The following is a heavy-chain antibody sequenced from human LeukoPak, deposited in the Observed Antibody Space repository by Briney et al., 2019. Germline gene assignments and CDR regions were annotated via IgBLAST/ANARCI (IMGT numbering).Heavy chain of an antibody. CDR3: ARASGWYNDAFDI. D-gene: IGHD6-19*01. J-gene: IGHJ3*02. CDR2: ISSSSSYI. V-gene: IGHV3-21*01. CDR1: GFTFSSYS. Sequence: GGSLRLSCAASGFTFSSYSMNWVRQAPGKGLEWVSSISSSSSYIYYADSVKGRFTISRDNAKNSLYLQMNSLRAEDTAVYYCARASGWYNDAFDIWGQGTMVTVSS.